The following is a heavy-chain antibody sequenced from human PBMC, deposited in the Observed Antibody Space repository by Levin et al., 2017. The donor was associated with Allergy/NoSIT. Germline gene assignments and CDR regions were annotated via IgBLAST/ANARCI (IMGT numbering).Heavy chain of an antibody. D-gene: IGHD7-27*01. CDR1: GFTFSSYW. J-gene: IGHJ6*02. V-gene: IGHV3-74*01. CDR3: ARDREDGDMDF. CDR2: INSDGSSR. Sequence: GGSLRLSCAVSGFTFSSYWMHWVRQAPGKGLVWVSRINSDGSSRSYADSVKGRFTISRDNAKNTLYLQMNSLRAEDTALYYCARDREDGDMDFWGQGTTVTVSS.